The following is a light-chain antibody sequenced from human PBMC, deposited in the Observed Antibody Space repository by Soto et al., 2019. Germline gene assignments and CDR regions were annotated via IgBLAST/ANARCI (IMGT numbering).Light chain of an antibody. CDR2: DAT. V-gene: IGKV3-11*01. Sequence: EIVLTRSPATLSLSPGERATLSCRASQSLSSYLAWYQQKPGRAPRLLIYDATNRATGVPARFSGSGSGTDFTLPISTLGPADFPFYSCRRRRNRHPFGRGPRLGI. J-gene: IGKJ2*01. CDR3: RRRRNRHP. CDR1: QSLSSY.